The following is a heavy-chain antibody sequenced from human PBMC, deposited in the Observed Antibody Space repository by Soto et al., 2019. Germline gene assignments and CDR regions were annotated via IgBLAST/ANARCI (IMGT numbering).Heavy chain of an antibody. CDR2: ISDSGDTS. Sequence: EVQLLESGGGLVQPGGSQGLSCAASGFTFSSYAMSWVRQAPGKGLEWVSAISDSGDTSYYADSVKGRFTIARDNSKNTLDLRMSSLRAEDTAVYYCAKWGNDWGYYYYGMNVWGQGTTVTVSS. D-gene: IGHD7-27*01. CDR3: AKWGNDWGYYYYGMNV. V-gene: IGHV3-23*01. J-gene: IGHJ6*02. CDR1: GFTFSSYA.